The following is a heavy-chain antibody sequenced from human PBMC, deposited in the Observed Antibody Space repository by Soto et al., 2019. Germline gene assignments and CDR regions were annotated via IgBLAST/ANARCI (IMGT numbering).Heavy chain of an antibody. J-gene: IGHJ6*02. Sequence: FGPTLVNPTPTLTLTCTVSGFSLSGSGMRVNWIRKPPGKALEWLARIDWEDTKLYSTSLKTRLTTSKDTSKNQVVLTMTNVDPADTGTYYCVRAFYGMDVWGQGTPVTVSS. CDR3: VRAFYGMDV. CDR1: GFSLSGSGMR. V-gene: IGHV2-70*04. CDR2: IDWEDTK.